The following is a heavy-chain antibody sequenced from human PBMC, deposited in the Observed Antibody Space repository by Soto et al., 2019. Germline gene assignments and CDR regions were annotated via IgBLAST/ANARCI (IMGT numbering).Heavy chain of an antibody. Sequence: EVQLVESGGGLVKPGGSLRLSCAASGFTFSSYSMNWVRQAPGKGLEWVSSISSSSSYLYYADSVKGRFTISRDNAKNSLYLQMNSLRAEDTAVYYCARDAPEMATTFDYWGQGTLVTVSS. CDR3: ARDAPEMATTFDY. J-gene: IGHJ4*02. CDR1: GFTFSSYS. D-gene: IGHD5-12*01. V-gene: IGHV3-21*01. CDR2: ISSSSSYL.